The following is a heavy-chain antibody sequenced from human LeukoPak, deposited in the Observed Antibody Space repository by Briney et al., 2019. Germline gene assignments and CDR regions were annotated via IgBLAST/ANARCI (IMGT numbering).Heavy chain of an antibody. J-gene: IGHJ4*02. CDR2: IYSAGST. V-gene: IGHV3-53*01. CDR3: ASGGIGARNFYSDLFHY. D-gene: IGHD2-15*01. CDR1: GFTVSSNY. Sequence: PGGSLRLSCAASGFTVSSNYMSWVRQTPGKGLEWVSIIYSAGSTYYADSVRGRFTISRDSSKNTVCLQMNSLRAEDTAVYYCASGGIGARNFYSDLFHYWGQGTPVTVSS.